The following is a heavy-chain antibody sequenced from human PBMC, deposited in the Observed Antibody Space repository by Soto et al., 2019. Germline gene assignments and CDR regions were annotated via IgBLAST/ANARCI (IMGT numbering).Heavy chain of an antibody. CDR1: GGSFGGYY. CDR3: ARGLWFGESIPEANWFDP. CDR2: INHSGST. J-gene: IGHJ5*02. Sequence: TLYLTCAVHGGSFGGYYWSWIGQPPGKGLEWIGGINHSGSTNYNPSLKSRVTISVDTSKNQFSLKLSSVTAADTAVYYCARGLWFGESIPEANWFDPWGQGTLVTVS. D-gene: IGHD3-10*01. V-gene: IGHV4-34*01.